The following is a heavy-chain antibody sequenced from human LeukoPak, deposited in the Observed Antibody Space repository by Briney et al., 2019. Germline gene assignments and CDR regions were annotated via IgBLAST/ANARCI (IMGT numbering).Heavy chain of an antibody. D-gene: IGHD2/OR15-2a*01. J-gene: IGHJ5*02. CDR3: ARGLFRSEFYAPLS. CDR2: INHSGST. V-gene: IGHV4-4*02. CDR1: GGSINSNNW. Sequence: PSGTLSLTCAVSGGSINSNNWWSWVRQPPGKGLEWIGEINHSGSTNYDPSLKSRVTISLDTSKSQFSLKLSSVTAADTAVFYCARGLFRSEFYAPLSWGQGTLVTVSS.